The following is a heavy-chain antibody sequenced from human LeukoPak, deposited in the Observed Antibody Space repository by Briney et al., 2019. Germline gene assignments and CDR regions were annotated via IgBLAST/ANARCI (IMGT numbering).Heavy chain of an antibody. CDR2: INGGGDAT. V-gene: IGHV3-23*01. CDR3: ARSTASCYANAFDV. CDR1: GFTFNNNA. J-gene: IGHJ3*01. Sequence: GGSLRLSCATSGFTFNNNAMSWVSQAPGKGLEWVSAINGGGDATEYADSVKGRFTISRDNSKNTLYLQMNSLRPDDTAVYYCARSTASCYANAFDVWGQGTLLTVSS. D-gene: IGHD2-2*01.